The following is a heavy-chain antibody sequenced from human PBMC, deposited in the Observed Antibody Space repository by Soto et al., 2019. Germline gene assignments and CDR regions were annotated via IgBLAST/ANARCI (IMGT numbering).Heavy chain of an antibody. CDR2: IYYSGST. J-gene: IGHJ5*02. CDR3: ASQDSSSWYWFDP. D-gene: IGHD6-13*01. CDR1: GGSISSSSYY. Sequence: PSETLSLTCTVSGGSISSSSYYWGWIRQPPGKGLEWIGSIYYSGSTYYNPSLKSRVTISVDTSKNQSSLKLSSVTAADTAVYYCASQDSSSWYWFDPWGQGTLVTVSS. V-gene: IGHV4-39*01.